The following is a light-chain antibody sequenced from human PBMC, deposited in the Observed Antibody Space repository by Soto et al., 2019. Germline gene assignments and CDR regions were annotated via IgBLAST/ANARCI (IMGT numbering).Light chain of an antibody. CDR3: QQYGSSPWT. J-gene: IGKJ1*01. V-gene: IGKV3-20*01. Sequence: EIVLTQSPGTLSLSPGERATLSCRASQSVSSSYLAWYRQKPGQAPRLLIYDASSRATGIPDRFSGSGSGTDFTLTISRLEPEDFAVYYCQQYGSSPWTFGQGTKVESK. CDR1: QSVSSSY. CDR2: DAS.